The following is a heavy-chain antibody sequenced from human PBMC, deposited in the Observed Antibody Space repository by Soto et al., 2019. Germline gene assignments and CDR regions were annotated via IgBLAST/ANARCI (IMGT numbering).Heavy chain of an antibody. Sequence: SETLSLTCTVSGGYISSYYWSWIRQPPGKGLEWIGYIYYSGSTNYNPSLKSRVTISVDTSKNQFSLKLSSVTAADTAVYYCERLGDYWGQGTLVTVSS. D-gene: IGHD3-16*01. CDR2: IYYSGST. J-gene: IGHJ4*02. CDR3: ERLGDY. CDR1: GGYISSYY. V-gene: IGHV4-59*01.